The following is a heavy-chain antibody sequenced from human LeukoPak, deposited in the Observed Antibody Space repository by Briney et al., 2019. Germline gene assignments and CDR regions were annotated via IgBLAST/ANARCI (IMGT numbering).Heavy chain of an antibody. J-gene: IGHJ6*02. Sequence: VASVKVSCKASSYTFTSYGISWVRQAPGQGLEWMGWISAYNGNTNYAQKLQGRVTMTTDTSTSTAYMELRSLRSDDTAVYYCARDGTIVVVPAADYYGMDVWGQGTTVTVSS. CDR1: SYTFTSYG. D-gene: IGHD2-2*01. CDR3: ARDGTIVVVPAADYYGMDV. CDR2: ISAYNGNT. V-gene: IGHV1-18*01.